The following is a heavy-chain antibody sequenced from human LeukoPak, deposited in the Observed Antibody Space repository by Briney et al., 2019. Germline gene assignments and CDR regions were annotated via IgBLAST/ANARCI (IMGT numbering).Heavy chain of an antibody. V-gene: IGHV1-69*13. CDR2: IIPIFGTT. CDR3: ARDQFGGWGKSLDY. D-gene: IGHD3-10*01. J-gene: IGHJ4*02. CDR1: GGTFSSYA. Sequence: ASVKVSCKASGGTFSSYAISWVRQAPGQGLEWMGGIIPIFGTTNYAQKFQGRVTITADESTSTAYMELSSLRSEDTAVYYCARDQFGGWGKSLDYWGQGTLVTVSS.